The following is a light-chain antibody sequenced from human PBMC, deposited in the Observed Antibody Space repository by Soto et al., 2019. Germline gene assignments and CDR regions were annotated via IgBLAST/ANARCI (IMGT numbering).Light chain of an antibody. CDR3: SSYTSSNTWV. V-gene: IGLV2-14*01. CDR1: SSDVGGYNH. J-gene: IGLJ3*02. Sequence: QSALTQPASVSGSPGQSITISCTGTSSDVGGYNHVSWNQHHPGKDPILMVYEVSNRPSGLSHRFSGSKSDTTASLTISGLQAEDAADYYCSSYTSSNTWVFGGGTKVTVL. CDR2: EVS.